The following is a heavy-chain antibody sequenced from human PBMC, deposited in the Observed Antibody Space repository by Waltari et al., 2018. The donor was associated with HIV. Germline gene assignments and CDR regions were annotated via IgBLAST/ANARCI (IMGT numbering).Heavy chain of an antibody. J-gene: IGHJ4*02. CDR3: AKDDSTGSSGYYPFHY. V-gene: IGHV3-23*04. Sequence: EVQLVESGGGLVQPGGSLRLSGAASGFTFTNYSMNWVRQAPGKGLVWVSAICGSGGSKYYADSVKGRFTISRDNSKNTLYLQMNSLRAEDTALYYCAKDDSTGSSGYYPFHYWGQGTLITVSS. CDR2: ICGSGGSK. D-gene: IGHD3-22*01. CDR1: GFTFTNYS.